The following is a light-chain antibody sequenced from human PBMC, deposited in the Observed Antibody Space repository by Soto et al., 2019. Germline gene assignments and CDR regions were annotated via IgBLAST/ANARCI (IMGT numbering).Light chain of an antibody. V-gene: IGKV3-20*01. Sequence: ENVLTQSPGTLSLSPGERATLSCRASQSVSSRYFAWYQQKPGQAPRLLIYGASSRATGIPDRFTCSGSGTDFTLTISRLDPEDFAVYYCQQYATSPWTFGQGTTVE. CDR3: QQYATSPWT. CDR1: QSVSSRY. J-gene: IGKJ1*01. CDR2: GAS.